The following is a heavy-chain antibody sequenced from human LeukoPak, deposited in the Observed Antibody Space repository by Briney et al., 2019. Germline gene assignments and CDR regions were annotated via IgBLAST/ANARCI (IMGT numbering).Heavy chain of an antibody. CDR1: GFIFSHHG. Sequence: GGSLRLSCAASGFIFSHHGMHWVRHAPGKGLEWVAVIWRDSTNRFYGDSVKVRFTISRDNSQNTVFLQMNSLRVKDTAIYYCARDAQRGFDYSNSLKNWGHGTLVTVSS. D-gene: IGHD4-11*01. CDR2: IWRDSTNR. J-gene: IGHJ4*01. CDR3: ARDAQRGFDYSNSLKN. V-gene: IGHV3-33*01.